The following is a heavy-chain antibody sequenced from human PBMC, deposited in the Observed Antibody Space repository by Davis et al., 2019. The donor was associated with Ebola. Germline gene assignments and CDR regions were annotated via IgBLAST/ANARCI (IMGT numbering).Heavy chain of an antibody. CDR2: IYYSGIT. CDR1: GGSIISSSSY. CDR3: ARQGWSGYSLRHWLDP. V-gene: IGHV4-39*01. Sequence: GSLRLSCTASGGSIISSSSYWGWIRQPPRKGLEWIGSIYYSGITYYNPSLKSRVTISVDTSKNQFSLKLRSVTAADTAVYYCARQGWSGYSLRHWLDPWGRGTLVTVSS. J-gene: IGHJ5*02. D-gene: IGHD3-3*01.